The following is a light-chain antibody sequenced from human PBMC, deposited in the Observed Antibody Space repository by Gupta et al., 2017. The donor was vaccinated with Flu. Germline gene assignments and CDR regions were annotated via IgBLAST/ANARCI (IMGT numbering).Light chain of an antibody. Sequence: DIQLTQAPASLSASIGDRVTLTCQASQDISNYVNGYQQKPGKDPTLLILDASNMETGVPSRCSGSGFGTDFTFTISSLQPEDVATYYCQQYDNRLLRPFGGGTKVEIK. V-gene: IGKV1-33*01. CDR1: QDISNY. J-gene: IGKJ4*02. CDR2: DAS. CDR3: QQYDNRLLRP.